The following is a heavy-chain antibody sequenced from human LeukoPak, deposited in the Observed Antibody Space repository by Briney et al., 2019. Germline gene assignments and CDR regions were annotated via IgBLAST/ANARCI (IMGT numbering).Heavy chain of an antibody. D-gene: IGHD3-22*01. J-gene: IGHJ4*02. CDR3: ATSITMIVVVTPYYFDY. Sequence: SETLSLTCTVSGGSISSYYWSWIRQPPGKGLEWIGYIYYSGSTNYNPSLKSRVTISVDTSKNQFSLKLSSVTAADTAVYYCATSITMIVVVTPYYFDYWGQGTLVTVSS. CDR1: GGSISSYY. V-gene: IGHV4-59*08. CDR2: IYYSGST.